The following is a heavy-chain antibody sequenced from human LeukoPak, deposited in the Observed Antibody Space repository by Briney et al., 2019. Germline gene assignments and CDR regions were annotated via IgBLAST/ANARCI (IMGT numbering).Heavy chain of an antibody. V-gene: IGHV3-30-3*01. CDR3: ATEGSVNYYYDISGYYNH. CDR2: ISYDGNNK. J-gene: IGHJ4*02. Sequence: GGSLRLSCAASAASGFTFSSYAFHWVRQAPGKGLEWVAVISYDGNNKYYADSVRGRFTISRDNSKSTLFLQMNSLRVEDTAAYYCATEGSVNYYYDISGYYNHWGQGTLVTVSS. CDR1: GFTFSSYA. D-gene: IGHD3-22*01.